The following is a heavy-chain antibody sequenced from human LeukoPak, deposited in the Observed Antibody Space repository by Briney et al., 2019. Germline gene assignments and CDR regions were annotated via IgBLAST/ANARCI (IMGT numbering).Heavy chain of an antibody. CDR3: ARSSRRVTILPPLGY. Sequence: ASVKVSCKASGYTFTGYYMHWVRQAPGQGLEWMGIINPSGGSTSYAQKFQGRVTMTRDTSTSTVYMELSSLRSEDTAVYYYARSSRRVTILPPLGYWGQGTLVTVSS. J-gene: IGHJ4*02. V-gene: IGHV1-46*01. D-gene: IGHD3-9*01. CDR1: GYTFTGYY. CDR2: INPSGGST.